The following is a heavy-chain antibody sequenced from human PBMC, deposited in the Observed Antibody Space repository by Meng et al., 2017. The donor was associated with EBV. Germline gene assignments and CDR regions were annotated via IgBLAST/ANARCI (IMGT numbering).Heavy chain of an antibody. CDR3: ARGRGVYCSGGSCYPGWFDP. D-gene: IGHD2-15*01. J-gene: IGHJ5*02. Sequence: HVHGVPSGARVKKPGASVKVSCKASGYTFTSYGINWVRQATGQGLEWMGWMNPSSGNTGYAQKFQGRVTMTRNTSISTAYMELSSLRSEDTAVYYCARGRGVYCSGGSCYPGWFDPWGQGTLVTVSS. CDR2: MNPSSGNT. CDR1: GYTFTSYG. V-gene: IGHV1-8*01.